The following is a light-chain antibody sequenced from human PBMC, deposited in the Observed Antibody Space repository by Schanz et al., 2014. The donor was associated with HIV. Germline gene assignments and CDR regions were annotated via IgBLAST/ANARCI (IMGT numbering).Light chain of an antibody. J-gene: IGLJ3*02. CDR3: VLYMGSGIWV. Sequence: QTVVTQEPSFSVSPGGTVTLTCGLSSGSVSTSSYPTWYPQTPGQPPRTLIYNTDTRSSGVPDRFSGSILGNNAALTITGAQADDESDYYCVLYMGSGIWVFGGGTKLTVL. CDR1: SGSVSTSSY. V-gene: IGLV8-61*01. CDR2: NTD.